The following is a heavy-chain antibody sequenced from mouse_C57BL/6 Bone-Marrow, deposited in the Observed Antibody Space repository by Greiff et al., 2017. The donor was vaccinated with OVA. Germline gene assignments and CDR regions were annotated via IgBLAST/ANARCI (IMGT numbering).Heavy chain of an antibody. CDR2: IYPGDGDI. D-gene: IGHD1-1*01. CDR1: GYAFSNYW. Sequence: VKLVESGAELVKPGASVKISCKASGYAFSNYWMNWVKQRPGKGLEWIGQIYPGDGDINYKGKFKGKATLTADKSSSTAYMQPSSLTSEDSAVYLCDSRAYWGQGTSLTVSS. J-gene: IGHJ2*02. V-gene: IGHV1-80*01. CDR3: DSRAY.